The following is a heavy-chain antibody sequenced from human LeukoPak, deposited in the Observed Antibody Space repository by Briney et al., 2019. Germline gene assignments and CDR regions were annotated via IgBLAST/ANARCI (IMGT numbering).Heavy chain of an antibody. CDR1: GYTFTSYG. CDR2: ISAYNGNT. V-gene: IGHV1-18*01. J-gene: IGHJ3*02. D-gene: IGHD2-15*01. Sequence: GASVKVSCKASGYTFTSYGISWVRQAPGQGLEWMGWISAYNGNTNYAQKLQGRVTMTTDTSTSIAYMELRSLRSDDTAVYYCARSVVVVAATIDDAFDIWGQGTMVTVSS. CDR3: ARSVVVVAATIDDAFDI.